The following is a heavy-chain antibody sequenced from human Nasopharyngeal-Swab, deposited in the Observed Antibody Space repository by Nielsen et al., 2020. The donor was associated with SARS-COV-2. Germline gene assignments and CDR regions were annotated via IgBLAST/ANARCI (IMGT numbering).Heavy chain of an antibody. CDR3: AREPSGSYRDYFDH. CDR2: IYTSGST. V-gene: IGHV4-61*02. D-gene: IGHD1-26*01. Sequence: SETLSLTCTVSGGSISSGSYYWSWIRQPAGKGLEWIGRIYTSGSTNYNPSLKSRVTISVDTSKNQFSLKLSSVTAADTAVYYCAREPSGSYRDYFDHWGQGTLVTVSS. CDR1: GGSISSGSYY. J-gene: IGHJ4*02.